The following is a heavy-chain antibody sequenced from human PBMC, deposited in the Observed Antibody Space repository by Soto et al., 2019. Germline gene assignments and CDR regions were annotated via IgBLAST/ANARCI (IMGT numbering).Heavy chain of an antibody. D-gene: IGHD6-13*01. CDR3: ARKVAAAGTIYYYYGMDV. J-gene: IGHJ6*02. V-gene: IGHV1-69*13. CDR1: GGTFSSYA. CDR2: IIPIFGTA. Sequence: ASVKVSCKASGGTFSSYAISWVRQAPGQGLEWMGGIIPIFGTANYAQKFQGRVTITADESTRTAYMELSSLRSEDTAVYYCARKVAAAGTIYYYYGMDVWGQGTTVTVSS.